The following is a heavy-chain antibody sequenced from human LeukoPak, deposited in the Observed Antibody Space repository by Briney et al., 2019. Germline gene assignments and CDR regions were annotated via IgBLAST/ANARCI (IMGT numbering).Heavy chain of an antibody. CDR2: IKPLVETP. Sequence: ASVKVSCKGSGGTFSKEEIHGVGQAPGKGGERVGRIKPLVETPNYTQRFQGRVTINADKSTREDYMEVKRLKDKETAVCFCERGQRWQAFDVWGQGTMVTVSS. D-gene: IGHD2-15*01. CDR3: ERGQRWQAFDV. V-gene: IGHV1-69*04. CDR1: GGTFSKEE. J-gene: IGHJ3*01.